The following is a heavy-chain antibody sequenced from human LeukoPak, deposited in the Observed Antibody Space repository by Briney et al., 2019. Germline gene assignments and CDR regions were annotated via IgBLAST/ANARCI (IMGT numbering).Heavy chain of an antibody. V-gene: IGHV4-4*02. Sequence: SETLSLTCTVSLDSTTSNFWSWVRQPPGKGLEWIGEIHRSGSPTYNPSLQSRVTISIDRSRNQIVLELSSVTAADTAVYYCAREILGGFNPGAYWGQGTLVTDSS. CDR2: IHRSGSP. D-gene: IGHD1-14*01. CDR3: AREILGGFNPGAY. CDR1: LDSTTSNF. J-gene: IGHJ4*02.